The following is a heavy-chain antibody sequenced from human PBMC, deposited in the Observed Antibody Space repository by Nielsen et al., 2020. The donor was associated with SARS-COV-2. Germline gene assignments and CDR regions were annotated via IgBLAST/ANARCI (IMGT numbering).Heavy chain of an antibody. J-gene: IGHJ4*02. CDR3: ARHGGLGETYGAY. D-gene: IGHD3/OR15-3a*01. CDR2: IYPRDSDT. CDR1: GYSFTSYW. V-gene: IGHV5-51*01. Sequence: GESLKISCKGSGYSFTSYWIGWVRQMPGKGLEWMGIIYPRDSDTRYSPSFQGRVTISADKSITTAYLQWSSLKASDTGMYYCARHGGLGETYGAYWGQGTLVTVSS.